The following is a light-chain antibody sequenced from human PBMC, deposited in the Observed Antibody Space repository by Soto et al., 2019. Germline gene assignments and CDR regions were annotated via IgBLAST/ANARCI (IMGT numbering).Light chain of an antibody. CDR1: QSINNN. Sequence: EVVLTQSPGTLSLSPGGRATLSCRASQSINNNLAWYQHKPGQAPRLLIYSASSRAAGIPDRFSGSGSRTDFTLTISRLEPEDFAVYYCQQYGTSRVTFGPGTKVDIK. CDR2: SAS. V-gene: IGKV3-20*01. CDR3: QQYGTSRVT. J-gene: IGKJ3*01.